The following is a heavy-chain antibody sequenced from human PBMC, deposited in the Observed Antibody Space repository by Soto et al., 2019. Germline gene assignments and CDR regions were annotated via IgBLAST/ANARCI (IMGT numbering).Heavy chain of an antibody. Sequence: QFQLVQSGAEVKKPGSSVKVSCTSSGGTFSNYGFSWVRQAPGQGLECMGVIVPIFGAEHLQKFQGRVTITSDESTTTVFMELRGLRTEDTAVYYCARGGSDYEGSGYYQGHVWGQGTTVTVSS. CDR2: IVPIFGA. CDR1: GGTFSNYG. D-gene: IGHD3-22*01. CDR3: ARGGSDYEGSGYYQGHV. J-gene: IGHJ6*02. V-gene: IGHV1-69*05.